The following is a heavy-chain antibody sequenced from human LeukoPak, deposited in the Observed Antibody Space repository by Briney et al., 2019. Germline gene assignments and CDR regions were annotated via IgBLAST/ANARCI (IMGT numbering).Heavy chain of an antibody. CDR2: IYYSGST. D-gene: IGHD3-22*01. CDR3: ARAAYYYDSSGTLDY. CDR1: GGSISSGDYY. Sequence: SETLSLTCTVSGGSISSGDYYWSWIRQPPGKGLEWIGHIYYSGSTYYNPSLKSRFNISLDTSKNQFSLKLSSVTAADTAVYYRARAAYYYDSSGTLDYWGQGTLVTVSS. J-gene: IGHJ4*02. V-gene: IGHV4-30-4*01.